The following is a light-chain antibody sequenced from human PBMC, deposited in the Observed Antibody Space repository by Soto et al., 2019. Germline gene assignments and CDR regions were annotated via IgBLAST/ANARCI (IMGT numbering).Light chain of an antibody. J-gene: IGLJ1*01. V-gene: IGLV2-14*01. CDR3: CSYTSTSPFV. CDR1: TSDVGGYNF. CDR2: EVR. Sequence: QSVLTQPASVSGSPGQSITISCTGTTSDVGGYNFVSWYQQHPGKAPKLLIYEVRNRPSGVPNRFSGSKSGNTASLTISGLQAEDEADYYCCSYTSTSPFVFGTGTKLTVL.